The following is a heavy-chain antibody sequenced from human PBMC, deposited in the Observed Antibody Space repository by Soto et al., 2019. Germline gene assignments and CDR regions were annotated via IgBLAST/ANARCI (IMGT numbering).Heavy chain of an antibody. CDR1: GFTFSSYG. CDR2: IWYDGSNK. CDR3: ARVGYLAKYSSSSLYYYGMDV. V-gene: IGHV3-33*01. Sequence: QVQLVESGGGVVQPGRSLRLSCAASGFTFSSYGTHWVRQAPGKGLEWVAVIWYDGSNKYYADSVKGRFTISRDNSKNTPYLQMNSLRAEDTAVYYCARVGYLAKYSSSSLYYYGMDVWGQGTTVTVSS. J-gene: IGHJ6*02. D-gene: IGHD6-6*01.